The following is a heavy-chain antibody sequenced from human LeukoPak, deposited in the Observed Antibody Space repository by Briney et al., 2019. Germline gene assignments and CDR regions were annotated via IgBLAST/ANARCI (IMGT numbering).Heavy chain of an antibody. Sequence: SGGSLRLSCAASGFTFSSYSMNWVRQAPGKGLEWVSSISSSSSYIHYADSVKGRFTISRDNAKNSLYLQMNSLRAEDTAVYYCARSRHDGMDVWGQGTTVTVSS. CDR3: ARSRHDGMDV. J-gene: IGHJ6*02. CDR2: ISSSSSYI. CDR1: GFTFSSYS. V-gene: IGHV3-21*01.